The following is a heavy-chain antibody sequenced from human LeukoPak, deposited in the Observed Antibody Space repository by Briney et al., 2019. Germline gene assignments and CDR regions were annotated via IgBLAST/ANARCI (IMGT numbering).Heavy chain of an antibody. CDR1: GGSISSYY. CDR2: IYCSGST. J-gene: IGHJ4*02. D-gene: IGHD6-13*01. Sequence: SETLSLTCTVSGGSISSYYWSWIRQPPGKGLEWVGHIYCSGSTNYNPSLKSRVTISVDTSKNQFSLKLSSVTAADTAVYYCARGYSSSWYEPIAYWGQGTLVTVSS. CDR3: ARGYSSSWYEPIAY. V-gene: IGHV4-59*01.